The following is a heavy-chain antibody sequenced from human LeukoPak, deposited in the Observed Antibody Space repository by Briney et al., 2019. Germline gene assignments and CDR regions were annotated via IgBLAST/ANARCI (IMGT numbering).Heavy chain of an antibody. J-gene: IGHJ4*02. V-gene: IGHV4-34*01. CDR2: INHSGST. D-gene: IGHD1-26*01. CDR1: GGSFSGCY. Sequence: SETLSLTCAVYGGSFSGCYWSWIRQPPGKGLEWIGEINHSGSTNYNPSLKSRVTISVDTSKNQFSLKLSSVTAADTAVYYCARGNFSGSYLRNFDYWGQGTLVTVSS. CDR3: ARGNFSGSYLRNFDY.